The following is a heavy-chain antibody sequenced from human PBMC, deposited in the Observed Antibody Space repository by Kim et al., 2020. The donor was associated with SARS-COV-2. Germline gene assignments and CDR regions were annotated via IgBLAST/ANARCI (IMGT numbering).Heavy chain of an antibody. J-gene: IGHJ4*02. D-gene: IGHD6-13*01. V-gene: IGHV3-7*03. Sequence: GGSLRLSCTASGFTFRSNWMSWVRQAPGKGLEWVANIKRDGSANYSVAAVRGRFSISGDNAKNSLYLQMNRLRAEAAAVYYCARIDLAATFYFDYWAQGTLVTVSS. CDR1: GFTFRSNW. CDR3: ARIDLAATFYFDY. CDR2: IKRDGSAN.